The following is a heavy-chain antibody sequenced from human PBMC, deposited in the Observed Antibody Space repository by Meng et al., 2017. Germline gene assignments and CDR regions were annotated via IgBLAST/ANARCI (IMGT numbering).Heavy chain of an antibody. Sequence: QLVQSVVELENARASAQVFCKDSGYTFTSYDINWVRQATGQGLEWMGGIIPIFGTANYAQKFQGRVTITADESTSTAYMELSSLRSEDTAVYYCATYYGGNPGGNYWGQGTLVTVSS. D-gene: IGHD4-23*01. CDR1: GYTFTSYD. CDR3: ATYYGGNPGGNY. J-gene: IGHJ4*02. V-gene: IGHV1-69*01. CDR2: IIPIFGTA.